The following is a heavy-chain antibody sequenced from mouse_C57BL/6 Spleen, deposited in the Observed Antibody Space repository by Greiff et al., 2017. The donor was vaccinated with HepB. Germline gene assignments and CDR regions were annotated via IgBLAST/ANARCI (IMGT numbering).Heavy chain of an antibody. D-gene: IGHD2-3*01. CDR3: AMAAGYYTYWYFDV. V-gene: IGHV5-4*03. CDR2: ISDGGSYT. CDR1: GFTFSSYA. Sequence: EVMLVESGGGLVKPGGSLKLSCAASGFTFSSYAMSWVRQTPEKRLEWVATISDGGSYTYYPDNVKGRFTISRDNAKNNLYLQMGHLKIEDTPLYYCAMAAGYYTYWYFDVWGTGTTVTVSS. J-gene: IGHJ1*03.